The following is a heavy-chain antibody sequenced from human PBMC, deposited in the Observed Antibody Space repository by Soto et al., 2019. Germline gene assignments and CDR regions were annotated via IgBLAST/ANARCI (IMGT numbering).Heavy chain of an antibody. CDR2: IDYSGRT. CDR3: AREVAGIDH. J-gene: IGHJ4*02. CDR1: GGSISSYY. D-gene: IGHD6-19*01. Sequence: QVQLQESGPGLVKPSETLSLTCTVSGGSISSYYWSWIRQPPGEVLEWIGYIDYSGRTNYTPSLNSRVTISVDTSTNQVSRKLSSGTAADTAGYYCAREVAGIDHWGQGTLGTGSS. V-gene: IGHV4-59*01.